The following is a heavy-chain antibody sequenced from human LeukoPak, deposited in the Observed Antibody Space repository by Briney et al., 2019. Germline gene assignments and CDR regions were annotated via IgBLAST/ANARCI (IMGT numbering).Heavy chain of an antibody. Sequence: GGSLRLSCAASGFTFSSYGMHWVRQAPGKGLEWVAVIWYDGSNKYYADSVKGRFTISRDNSKSTLYLQMNSLRAEDTAVYYCARGSSPRYYDSSGQYYFDYWGQGTLVTVSS. D-gene: IGHD3-22*01. CDR3: ARGSSPRYYDSSGQYYFDY. CDR2: IWYDGSNK. CDR1: GFTFSSYG. V-gene: IGHV3-33*01. J-gene: IGHJ4*02.